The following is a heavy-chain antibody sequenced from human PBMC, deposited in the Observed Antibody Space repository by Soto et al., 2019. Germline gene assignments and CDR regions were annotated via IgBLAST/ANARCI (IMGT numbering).Heavy chain of an antibody. Sequence: GGSLRLSCAASGFTFSSYAMHWFRQAPGKGLEWVSVISCSGSNTYYADSVKGRFTISRDNSKNTLYLQMNSLRAEDTAVYYCAKTSSGWPNDAFDIWGQGTMVTVSS. J-gene: IGHJ3*02. CDR2: ISCSGSNT. V-gene: IGHV3-23*01. D-gene: IGHD6-19*01. CDR1: GFTFSSYA. CDR3: AKTSSGWPNDAFDI.